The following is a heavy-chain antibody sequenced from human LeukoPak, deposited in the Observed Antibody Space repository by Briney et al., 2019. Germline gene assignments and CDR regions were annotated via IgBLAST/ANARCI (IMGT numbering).Heavy chain of an antibody. CDR3: TTGRLYCSGGTCFY. CDR2: IKSKTDGGTT. D-gene: IGHD2-15*01. Sequence: ETLSLTCAVYGGSFSGYYWSWIRQPPGKGLEWVGRIKSKTDGGTTDYAAPVKGRFTISRDDSKNTLYLQMNSLKTEDTAVYYCTTGRLYCSGGTCFYWGQGTLVTVSS. CDR1: GGSFSGYY. J-gene: IGHJ4*02. V-gene: IGHV3-15*01.